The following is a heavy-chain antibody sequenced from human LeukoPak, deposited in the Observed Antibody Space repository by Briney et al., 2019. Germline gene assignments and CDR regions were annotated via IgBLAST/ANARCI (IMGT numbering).Heavy chain of an antibody. V-gene: IGHV3-30*18. J-gene: IGHJ4*02. CDR1: GFTFSSYG. CDR3: AKDPCGGDCSDFDY. D-gene: IGHD2-21*02. Sequence: GGSLRLSCAASGFTFSSYGMHWVRQAPGKGLEWVAVISYDGSNKYYADSVKGRFTISRDNSKNTLYLQMNSLRVEDTAVYYCAKDPCGGDCSDFDYWGQGTLVTVSS. CDR2: ISYDGSNK.